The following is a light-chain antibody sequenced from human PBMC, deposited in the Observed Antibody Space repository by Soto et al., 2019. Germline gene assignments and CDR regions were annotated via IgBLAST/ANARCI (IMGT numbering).Light chain of an antibody. CDR3: QQLNDNPPIT. CDR2: AAS. J-gene: IGKJ4*01. V-gene: IGKV1-9*01. Sequence: DIQLTQSPSFLSASVGDRVTITCRASQGISTYLAWYQQKPGKAPKLLIYAASTLQSGVPSRFSGSGSGTEFTLTISSLQPEDFASYYCQQLNDNPPITFGGGTKVDIK. CDR1: QGISTY.